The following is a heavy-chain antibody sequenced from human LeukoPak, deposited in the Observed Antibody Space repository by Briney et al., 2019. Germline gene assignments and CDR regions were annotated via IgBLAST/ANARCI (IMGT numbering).Heavy chain of an antibody. Sequence: GGSLRLSCAASGFTFSSYAMHWVRQAPGKGLEYVSAISSNGGSTYYANSVKGRFTISRDNSKNTLYLQMGSLRAEDMAVYYCARRPDYGGNSYFDYWGQGTLVTVSS. V-gene: IGHV3-64*01. CDR2: ISSNGGST. CDR3: ARRPDYGGNSYFDY. D-gene: IGHD4-23*01. J-gene: IGHJ4*02. CDR1: GFTFSSYA.